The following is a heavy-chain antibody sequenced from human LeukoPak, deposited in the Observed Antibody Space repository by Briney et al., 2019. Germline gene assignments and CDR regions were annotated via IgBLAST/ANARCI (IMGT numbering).Heavy chain of an antibody. Sequence: SETLSLTCAVYGGSFSGYYWSWIRQPPGKGLEWIGEINHSGSTNYNPSLKSRVTISVDTSKNQFSLKLSSATAADTAVYYCARGGLNYYGSGSYRKYNWFDPWGQGTLVTVSS. D-gene: IGHD3-10*01. CDR3: ARGGLNYYGSGSYRKYNWFDP. V-gene: IGHV4-34*01. J-gene: IGHJ5*02. CDR2: INHSGST. CDR1: GGSFSGYY.